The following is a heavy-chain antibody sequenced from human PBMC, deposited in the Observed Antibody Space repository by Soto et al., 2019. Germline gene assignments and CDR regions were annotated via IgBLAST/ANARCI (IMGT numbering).Heavy chain of an antibody. CDR2: ISGRGGIT. CDR3: AKSEVASVNAYYYEN. CDR1: GFTFNDYA. J-gene: IGHJ4*02. D-gene: IGHD3-16*01. V-gene: IGHV3-23*01. Sequence: GGSLRLSCAASGFTFNDYALNWVRQSPGKGLEWVSAISGRGGITYYADSVRGRFTISRESSKNTLFLQMNSLRAEDTAVYYCAKSEVASVNAYYYENWGQGTQVTVSS.